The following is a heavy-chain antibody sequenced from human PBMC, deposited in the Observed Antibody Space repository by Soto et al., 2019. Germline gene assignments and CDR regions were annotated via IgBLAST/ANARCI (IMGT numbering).Heavy chain of an antibody. J-gene: IGHJ6*02. V-gene: IGHV5-10-1*01. D-gene: IGHD3-22*01. Sequence: GESLKISCKGSGYRFTSYWISWVRQMPGKGLEWMGRIDPSDSYTNYSPSFQGHVTISADKSISTAYLQWSSLKASDTARYFCARLPTSGYHTHYYYAMDVWGQGTTVTVSS. CDR1: GYRFTSYW. CDR3: ARLPTSGYHTHYYYAMDV. CDR2: IDPSDSYT.